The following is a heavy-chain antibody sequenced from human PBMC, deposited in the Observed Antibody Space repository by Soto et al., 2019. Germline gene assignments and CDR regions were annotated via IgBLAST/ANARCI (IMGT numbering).Heavy chain of an antibody. V-gene: IGHV5-51*01. CDR1: GYSFTSYW. CDR2: IYPGDSDT. J-gene: IGHJ6*02. D-gene: IGHD2-2*01. Sequence: GASLKISCKGSGYSFTSYWIGWVRQMRGKGLEWMGIIYPGDSDTRYSPSFQGQVTISADKSISTAYLQWSSLKASDTAMYYCARASLGSCSSTSCYPYYYCYGVDVWGQGTTVTVSS. CDR3: ARASLGSCSSTSCYPYYYCYGVDV.